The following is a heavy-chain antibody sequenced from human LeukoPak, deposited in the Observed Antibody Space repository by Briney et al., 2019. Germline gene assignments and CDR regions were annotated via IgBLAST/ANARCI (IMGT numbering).Heavy chain of an antibody. J-gene: IGHJ4*02. CDR2: IYPGDYET. D-gene: IGHD2-21*02. CDR3: AIPPGYCGNDCSFDH. Sequence: GGSLEISCEGSGSLFSNYWIGWVRQLPGKGLEWMGIIYPGDYETRYSPSFQGLVTISVDKSISTAYLQWSSLKASDTAMYYCAIPPGYCGNDCSFDHWGQGTLVTVSS. V-gene: IGHV5-51*01. CDR1: GSLFSNYW.